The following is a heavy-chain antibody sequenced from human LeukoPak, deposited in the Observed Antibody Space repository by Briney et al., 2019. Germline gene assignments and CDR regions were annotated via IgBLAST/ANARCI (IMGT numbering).Heavy chain of an antibody. V-gene: IGHV4-38-2*02. CDR1: GYSISSGYY. D-gene: IGHD2-15*01. CDR2: IYHSGST. J-gene: IGHJ4*02. Sequence: SETLSLTCTVSGYSISSGYYWGWIRQPPGKGLEWIGSIYHSGSTYYNPSLKSRVTISVDTSKNQFSLKLSSVTAADTAVYYCAAYCSGGSCYSDSDYWGQGTLVTVSS. CDR3: AAYCSGGSCYSDSDY.